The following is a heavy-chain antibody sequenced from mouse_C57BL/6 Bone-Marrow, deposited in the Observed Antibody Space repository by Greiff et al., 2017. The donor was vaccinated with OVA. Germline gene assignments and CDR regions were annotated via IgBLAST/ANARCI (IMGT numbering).Heavy chain of an antibody. CDR1: GFTFSDYG. CDR3: ARDSVLAY. V-gene: IGHV5-15*01. CDR2: ISNLAYSI. J-gene: IGHJ3*01. Sequence: EVQLVESGGGLVQPGGSLKLSCAASGFTFSDYGMAWVRQAPRKGPEWVAFISNLAYSIYYADTVTGRFTISRENAKNTLYLEMSSLRSEDTAMYYCARDSVLAYWGQGTLVTVSA.